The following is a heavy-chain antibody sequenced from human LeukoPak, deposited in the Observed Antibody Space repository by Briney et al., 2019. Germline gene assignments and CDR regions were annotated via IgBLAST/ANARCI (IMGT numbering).Heavy chain of an antibody. J-gene: IGHJ3*02. CDR2: ISGSGDST. CDR1: GFTFSSYA. V-gene: IGHV3-23*01. D-gene: IGHD6-13*01. Sequence: GESLKISCAASGFTFSSYAMSWVRQAPGKGLEWVSAISGSGDSTYYADSVKGRFTISRDNSKNTLYLQMNSLRAEDTAVYYCAKDRAIGAAATGAFDMWGQGTLVTVSS. CDR3: AKDRAIGAAATGAFDM.